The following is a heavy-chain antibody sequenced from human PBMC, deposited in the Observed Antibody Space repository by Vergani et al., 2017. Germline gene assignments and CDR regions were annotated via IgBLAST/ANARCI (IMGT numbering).Heavy chain of an antibody. CDR2: VSFRGDT. Sequence: QVTLQESGPGLVKPSETLSITFTVSGASVNSYYWSWIRQPPGKGLEWMGYVSFRGDTLYDPSVKGRMTISLNTSSNQFSLYLTSVTAAETAIYYCAGDTHSWRRADRCGQGLLVSVSS. CDR3: AGDTHSWRRADR. J-gene: IGHJ5*02. V-gene: IGHV4-59*02. D-gene: IGHD6-13*01. CDR1: GASVNSYY.